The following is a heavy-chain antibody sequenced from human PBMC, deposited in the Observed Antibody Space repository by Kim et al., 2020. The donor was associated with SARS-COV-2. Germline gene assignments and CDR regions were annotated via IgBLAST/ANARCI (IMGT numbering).Heavy chain of an antibody. CDR2: MNPNSGNT. J-gene: IGHJ6*02. V-gene: IGHV1-8*01. D-gene: IGHD3-22*01. CDR1: GYTFTSYD. CDR3: ARSPITMIVVVIKYYYGMDV. Sequence: ASVKVSCKASGYTFTSYDINWVRQATGQGLEWMGWMNPNSGNTGYAQKFQGRVTMTRNTSISTAHMELSSLRSEDTTVYYCARSPITMIVVVIKYYYGMDVWGQGTTVTVSS.